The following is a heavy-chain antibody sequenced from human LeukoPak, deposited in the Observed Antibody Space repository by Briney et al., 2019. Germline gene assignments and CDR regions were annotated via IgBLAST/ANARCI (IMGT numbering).Heavy chain of an antibody. D-gene: IGHD6-13*01. CDR3: AKQQVARYYGMDV. J-gene: IGHJ6*02. CDR2: ISHDGSNK. V-gene: IGHV3-30*18. Sequence: PGRSLRLSCAASEFTFSAYGMHWVRQAPGKGLEWVAVISHDGSNKYYADSVKGRFSISRDNSKNTLYLQMNSLRPEVTAMYYCAKQQVARYYGMDVWGQGTTVTVSS. CDR1: EFTFSAYG.